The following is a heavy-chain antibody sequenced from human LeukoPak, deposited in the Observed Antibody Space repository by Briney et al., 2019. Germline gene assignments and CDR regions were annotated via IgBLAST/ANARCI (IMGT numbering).Heavy chain of an antibody. J-gene: IGHJ4*02. Sequence: ASVKVSCKASGYTFTSYGISWVRQAPGQGLEWMGWISAYNGNTSYAQKLQGRVTMTTDTSTSTAYMELRSLRSDDTAVYYCARESKRYFDWSYRDFDYWGQGTLVTVSS. CDR2: ISAYNGNT. CDR3: ARESKRYFDWSYRDFDY. D-gene: IGHD3-9*01. CDR1: GYTFTSYG. V-gene: IGHV1-18*01.